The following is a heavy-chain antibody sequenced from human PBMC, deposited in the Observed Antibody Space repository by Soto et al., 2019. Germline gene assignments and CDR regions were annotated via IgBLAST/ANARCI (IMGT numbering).Heavy chain of an antibody. D-gene: IGHD6-19*01. J-gene: IGHJ3*02. Sequence: QMQLVQSGPEVKKPGTSVKVSCKASGFTFTSSAMQWVRQARGQRLEWIGWIVVGSGNTNYAQKFQERVTITRDMSTRTAYMELSSLRSEDTAVYYCAADSSAFIAVAGPDAFDIWGQGTMVTVSS. CDR1: GFTFTSSA. CDR2: IVVGSGNT. CDR3: AADSSAFIAVAGPDAFDI. V-gene: IGHV1-58*02.